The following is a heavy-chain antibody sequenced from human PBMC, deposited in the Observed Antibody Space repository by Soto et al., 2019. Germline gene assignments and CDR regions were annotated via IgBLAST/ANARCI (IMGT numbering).Heavy chain of an antibody. CDR3: ARGHYYFDY. Sequence: GGSLRLSCAASGFTVTNNYMNWVRQAPGRGLEWVSVIYYGGDTYYADSLEGRFTISRDNSKNTLYLQMNSLRAEDTAVYYCARGHYYFDYWGQGTLVTVSS. D-gene: IGHD2-21*02. CDR2: IYYGGDT. V-gene: IGHV3-53*01. CDR1: GFTVTNNY. J-gene: IGHJ4*02.